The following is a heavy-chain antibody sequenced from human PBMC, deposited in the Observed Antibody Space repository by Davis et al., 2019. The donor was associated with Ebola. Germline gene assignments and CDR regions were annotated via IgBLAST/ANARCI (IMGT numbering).Heavy chain of an antibody. Sequence: GESLKISCKGSGYNFNKFWIGWVRQMPGKGLEWMGIIYPDDSDTRYSPSFQGQVTISADKSITTAYLQWSSLKASDTAMYYCARARVQGLPDTFDLWGQGTMVTVSS. CDR1: GYNFNKFW. CDR2: IYPDDSDT. J-gene: IGHJ3*01. D-gene: IGHD3-10*01. V-gene: IGHV5-51*01. CDR3: ARARVQGLPDTFDL.